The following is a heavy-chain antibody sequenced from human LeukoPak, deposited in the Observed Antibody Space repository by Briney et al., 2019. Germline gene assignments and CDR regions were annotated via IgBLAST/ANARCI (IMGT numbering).Heavy chain of an antibody. D-gene: IGHD2-2*01. Sequence: ASVKVSCKASGYTFTGYYMHWVRQAPVQGLEWMGWINPNSGGTNNAQKFQGRVTMTRNTSISTAYMELSRLRSDDTAVYYCARDEYCSSTSFFDWFDPWGQGTLVTVSS. V-gene: IGHV1-2*02. CDR1: GYTFTGYY. CDR3: ARDEYCSSTSFFDWFDP. CDR2: INPNSGGT. J-gene: IGHJ5*02.